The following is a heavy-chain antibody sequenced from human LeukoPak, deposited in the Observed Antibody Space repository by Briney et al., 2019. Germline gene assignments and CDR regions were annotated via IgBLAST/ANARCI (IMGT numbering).Heavy chain of an antibody. V-gene: IGHV4-39*01. CDR1: GGSISGSSYC. D-gene: IGHD6-19*01. CDR2: ISYSGTT. J-gene: IGHJ4*02. CDR3: LRHPRPYSSDWYYFDY. Sequence: SETLSLTCTVSGGSISGSSYCWGWIRQPPGKGLEWIGSISYSGTTYYNLSLKSRVTISADTSKNQFSLKLSSVTAADTAVYYCLRHPRPYSSDWYYFDYWGQGTLVTVSS.